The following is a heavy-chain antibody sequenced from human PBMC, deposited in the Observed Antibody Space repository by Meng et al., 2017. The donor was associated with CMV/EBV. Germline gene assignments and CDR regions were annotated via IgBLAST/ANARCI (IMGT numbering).Heavy chain of an antibody. CDR3: ARGDYAGFDP. CDR1: GFTFRNYD. D-gene: IGHD4-17*01. CDR2: IGKSGDI. J-gene: IGHJ5*02. Sequence: LRVSCATSGFTFRNYDMHWVRQATGKGLEWVSGIGKSGDIYYAGSVKGRFTTSRENAKNSLYLQMTNLRVDDTAVYYCARGDYAGFDPWGQGTLVTVSS. V-gene: IGHV3-13*01.